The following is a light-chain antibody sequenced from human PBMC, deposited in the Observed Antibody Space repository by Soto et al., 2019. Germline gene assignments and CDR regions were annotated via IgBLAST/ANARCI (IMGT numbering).Light chain of an antibody. V-gene: IGKV4-1*01. CDR1: QIVLNRSVNKDY. CDR3: QQNYYTPT. CDR2: WAS. J-gene: IGKJ1*01. Sequence: IVKVQSADALAASLGEGATIHSKCRQIVLNRSVNKDYLAWYQQKPGQPPNLLISWASTRESGVPDRFSGSGSGTDFTLTISSLQAEDVAIYYCQQNYYTPTFGQGTKVDIK.